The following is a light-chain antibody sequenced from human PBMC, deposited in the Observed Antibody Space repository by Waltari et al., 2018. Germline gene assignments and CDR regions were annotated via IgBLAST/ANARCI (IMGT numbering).Light chain of an antibody. CDR2: DIS. J-gene: IGLJ2*01. CDR1: SSYVGGYNY. CDR3: SSYTSSSTRLV. Sequence: QSALTQPAPVSGSPGQSITITCTGTSSYVGGYNYVSWYQQHPGKAPKLMIYDISKRPSGVSNRFSGSKSGDTASLTISGLQAEDEADYYCSSYTSSSTRLVFGGGTKLTVL. V-gene: IGLV2-14*03.